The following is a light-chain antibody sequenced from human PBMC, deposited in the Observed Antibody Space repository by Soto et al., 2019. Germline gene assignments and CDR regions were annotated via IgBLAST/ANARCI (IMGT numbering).Light chain of an antibody. V-gene: IGLV2-14*01. Sequence: QSALTQPASVSGSPGQSITISCTGTSSDIGDYAYVSWYQHLPGKAPKILIFDVTHRPSGVSDRFSGSKTGNTASLTISGVRPEDEADYYCCSYTDIALDVVFGGWTKLTVL. CDR1: SSDIGDYAY. CDR2: DVT. CDR3: CSYTDIALDVV. J-gene: IGLJ2*01.